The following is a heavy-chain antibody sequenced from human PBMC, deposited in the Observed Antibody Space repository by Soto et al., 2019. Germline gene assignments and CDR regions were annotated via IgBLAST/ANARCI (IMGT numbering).Heavy chain of an antibody. J-gene: IGHJ3*02. Sequence: SETLSITFTVSGGSVSSYYWSWIRQPPGKGLEWIGYIYYSGSTNYNPSLKSRVTISVDTSKNQFSLKLSSVTAADTAVYYCARAPTRQAAFDIWGQGTMVTV. CDR2: IYYSGST. V-gene: IGHV4-59*02. CDR1: GGSVSSYY. CDR3: ARAPTRQAAFDI.